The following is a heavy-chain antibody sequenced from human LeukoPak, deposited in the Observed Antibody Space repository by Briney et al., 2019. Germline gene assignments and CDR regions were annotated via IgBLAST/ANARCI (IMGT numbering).Heavy chain of an antibody. Sequence: SVKVSCKASGGTFSSYAISWVRQAPGQGLEWMGGIIPIFGTANYAQKFQGRVTITEDKSTSTAYMELSSLRSEDTAVYYCARALGYCSGGSCGPYYYYYMDVWGRGTTVTVSS. CDR1: GGTFSSYA. CDR2: IIPIFGTA. V-gene: IGHV1-69*06. CDR3: ARALGYCSGGSCGPYYYYYMDV. D-gene: IGHD2-15*01. J-gene: IGHJ6*03.